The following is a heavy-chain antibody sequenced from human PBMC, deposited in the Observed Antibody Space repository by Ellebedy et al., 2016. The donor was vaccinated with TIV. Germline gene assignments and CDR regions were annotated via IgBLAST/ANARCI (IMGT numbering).Heavy chain of an antibody. J-gene: IGHJ5*02. D-gene: IGHD2-2*01. CDR1: GFTFSSYA. Sequence: GESLKISCAASGFTFSSYAMHWVRQAPGKGLEWVSAISGSGGSTYYADSVKGRFTISRDNSKNTLYLQMNSLRAEDTAVYYCARERRYCSSTSCYPQLPFDPWGQGTLVTVSS. V-gene: IGHV3-23*01. CDR3: ARERRYCSSTSCYPQLPFDP. CDR2: ISGSGGST.